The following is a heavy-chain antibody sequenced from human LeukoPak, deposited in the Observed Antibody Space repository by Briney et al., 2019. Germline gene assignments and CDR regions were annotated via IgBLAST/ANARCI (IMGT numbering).Heavy chain of an antibody. CDR3: ARDSYYYDSSGYNDY. CDR1: GYTFTGYY. CDR2: INPNSGGT. J-gene: IGHJ4*02. D-gene: IGHD3-22*01. V-gene: IGHV1-2*02. Sequence: ASVKVSCKASGYTFTGYYMHWVRQAPGQGLEWMGWINPNSGGTNYAQKFQGRVTMTRDTSISTAYMELSRLRSDDTAVYYCARDSYYYDSSGYNDYWGQGTLVTVPS.